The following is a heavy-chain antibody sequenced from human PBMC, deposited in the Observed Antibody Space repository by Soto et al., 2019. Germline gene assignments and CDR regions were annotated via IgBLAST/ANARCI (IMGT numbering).Heavy chain of an antibody. J-gene: IGHJ4*02. V-gene: IGHV3-23*01. Sequence: EVQLLESGGGLVQAGGSLRLSCAASGITISNYPMSWVRQAPGKGLDWVSGISGSGDRTYYADSAKGRFTISKDISKNSLSLHLDSLGVEDTAVYFCVKDDGGYPSTAPHWGQGTLVTVSS. CDR1: GITISNYP. CDR2: ISGSGDRT. CDR3: VKDDGGYPSTAPH. D-gene: IGHD3-22*01.